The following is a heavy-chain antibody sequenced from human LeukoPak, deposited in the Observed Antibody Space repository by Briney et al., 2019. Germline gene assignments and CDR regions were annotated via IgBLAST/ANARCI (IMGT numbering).Heavy chain of an antibody. CDR1: GVTVSSNY. D-gene: IGHD3-10*02. V-gene: IGHV3-53*01. CDR2: LYTDDRP. Sequence: PGGSLRLSCAASGVTVSSNYMTWVRQAPGKGLEWVSLLYTDDRPFCADSVKGRFTISRDNAKNSLYLQMNSLRAEDTAVYYCAELGITMIGGVWGKGTTVTISS. CDR3: AELGITMIGGV. J-gene: IGHJ6*04.